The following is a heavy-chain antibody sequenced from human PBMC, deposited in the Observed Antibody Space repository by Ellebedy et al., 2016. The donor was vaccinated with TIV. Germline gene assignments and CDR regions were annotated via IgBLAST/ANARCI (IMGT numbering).Heavy chain of an antibody. Sequence: MPSETLSLTCTVSGDSISGDFWTWIRQSPGRPMEYIGYINYSGSTNYNPSLKSRVTISLDTSKNQFSLNLKSVTFADTAVYYCARDRGTIVRGVSYYNGLDVWGQGTTVTVSS. J-gene: IGHJ6*02. V-gene: IGHV4-59*01. D-gene: IGHD3-10*01. CDR3: ARDRGTIVRGVSYYNGLDV. CDR2: INYSGST. CDR1: GDSISGDF.